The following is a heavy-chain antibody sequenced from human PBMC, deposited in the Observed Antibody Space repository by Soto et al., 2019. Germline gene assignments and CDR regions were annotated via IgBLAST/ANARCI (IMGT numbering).Heavy chain of an antibody. V-gene: IGHV6-1*01. Sequence: PSQTLSLTCAISGDSVSSNGAAWNWIRQSPSRGLEWLGRTYYRSKWYNDYAVSVKSRITINPDTSKSQFSLQLNSVTPEDTAVYYCARDKHVYVNRGIGFDTWGQRILVTVSS. CDR3: ARDKHVYVNRGIGFDT. D-gene: IGHD1-26*01. CDR2: TYYRSKWYN. CDR1: GDSVSSNGAA. J-gene: IGHJ5*02.